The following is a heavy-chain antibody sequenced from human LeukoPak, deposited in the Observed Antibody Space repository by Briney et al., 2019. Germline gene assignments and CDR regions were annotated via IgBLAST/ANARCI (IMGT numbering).Heavy chain of an antibody. CDR1: GYTFTSYA. D-gene: IGHD1-26*01. Sequence: ASVKVSCKASGYTFTSYAMHWVRQAPGQRLEWMGWINAGNGNTKYSQEFQGRVTITRDISASTAYMELSSLRSEDMAVYYCARAATVGATRNWFDPWGQGTLVTVSS. V-gene: IGHV1-3*03. CDR3: ARAATVGATRNWFDP. J-gene: IGHJ5*02. CDR2: INAGNGNT.